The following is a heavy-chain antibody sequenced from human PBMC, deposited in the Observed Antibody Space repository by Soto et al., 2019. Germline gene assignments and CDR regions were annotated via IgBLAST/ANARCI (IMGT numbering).Heavy chain of an antibody. J-gene: IGHJ5*02. CDR3: ARGGSGALTAAAGRTNWFDP. Sequence: EVQLVESGGGVVQPGRSLRLSCTGSGFTFDDYAMYWVRQRPGAGLEWVAGISWSSGNIAHADSVKGRFTVSRDNDMSSLYLQRNSLGVEDTAMYYCARGGSGALTAAAGRTNWFDPWGQGTLVIVSS. CDR1: GFTFDDYA. V-gene: IGHV3-9*01. CDR2: ISWSSGNI. D-gene: IGHD6-13*01.